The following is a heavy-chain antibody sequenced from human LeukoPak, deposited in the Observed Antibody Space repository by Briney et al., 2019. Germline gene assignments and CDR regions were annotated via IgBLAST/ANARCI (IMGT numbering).Heavy chain of an antibody. V-gene: IGHV4-31*03. CDR2: MFYSGGT. Sequence: SQTLSLTCTVSGGAISSGGYYWSWLRQHPEKGPECIGHMFYSGGTYYNPSLKSRVSMSVDTSQNHFSLKLTSVTAADTAVYYCARGDPLRYWGQGIRVTVSS. CDR1: GGAISSGGYY. J-gene: IGHJ4*02. D-gene: IGHD3-16*02. CDR3: ARGDPLRY.